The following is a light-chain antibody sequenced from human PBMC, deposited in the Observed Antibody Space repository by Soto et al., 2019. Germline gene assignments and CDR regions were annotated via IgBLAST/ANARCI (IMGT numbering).Light chain of an antibody. CDR1: QGISSY. V-gene: IGKV1D-8*01. CDR3: KKTYMTKIT. Sequence: VIWITQSPSLLSAATGDSFTISCLISQGISSYLAWYQQKPGKAPELLIYAASTLQSGIPSRFSGSGSGTDFTDFTLTIRSLQPEDFATYYCKKTYMTKITLGKGKRREIK. CDR2: AAS. J-gene: IGKJ5*01.